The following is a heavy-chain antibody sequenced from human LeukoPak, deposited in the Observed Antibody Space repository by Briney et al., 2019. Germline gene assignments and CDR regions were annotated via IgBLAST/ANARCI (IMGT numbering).Heavy chain of an antibody. CDR2: INHSGST. Sequence: SETLSLTCAVYGGSFSGYYWSWIRQPPGKGLEWIGEINHSGSTNYNPSLKSRVTISVDTSKNQFSLKLSSVTAADTAVYYCARRRGSGSYYGIVYWGQGTLVTVSS. CDR1: GGSFSGYY. D-gene: IGHD3-10*01. J-gene: IGHJ4*02. CDR3: ARRRGSGSYYGIVY. V-gene: IGHV4-34*01.